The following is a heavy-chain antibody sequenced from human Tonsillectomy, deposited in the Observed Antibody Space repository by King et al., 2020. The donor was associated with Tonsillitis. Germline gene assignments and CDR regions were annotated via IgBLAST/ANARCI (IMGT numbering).Heavy chain of an antibody. CDR2: FNPNSGGT. J-gene: IGHJ4*02. Sequence: VQLVESGSEVKRPGASVKVSCKASGYTFTGQYLHWVRQAPGQGLEWMGWFNPNSGGTNYAQKFQDRVTMTSDTYITTGYMEVTRLSSDETAVYYCARGSGGGFFDYWGQGTLVTVSS. CDR1: GYTFTGQY. D-gene: IGHD1-26*01. V-gene: IGHV1-2*02. CDR3: ARGSGGGFFDY.